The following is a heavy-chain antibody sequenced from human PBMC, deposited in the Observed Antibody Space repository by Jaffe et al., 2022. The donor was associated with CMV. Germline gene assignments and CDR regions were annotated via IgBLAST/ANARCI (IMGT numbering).Heavy chain of an antibody. CDR2: ISWNSGSI. J-gene: IGHJ5*02. CDR1: GFTFDDYA. Sequence: EVQLVESGGGLVQPGRSLRLSCAASGFTFDDYAMHWVRQAPGKGLEWVSGISWNSGSIGYADSVKGRFTISRDNAKNSLYLQMNSLRAEDTALYYCANAYDSSGYSALNRWGQGTLVTVSS. CDR3: ANAYDSSGYSALNR. V-gene: IGHV3-9*01. D-gene: IGHD3-22*01.